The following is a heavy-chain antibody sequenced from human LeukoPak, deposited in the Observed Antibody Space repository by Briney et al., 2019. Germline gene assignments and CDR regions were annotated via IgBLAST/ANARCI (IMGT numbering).Heavy chain of an antibody. J-gene: IGHJ4*02. Sequence: SETLSLTCTVPGGSVSSSSFLWGWIRHPPGKELEWIGSVYYNGSTYQNPSLKNRISMSVNTTSNKFSLKVTSVTAADTALYYCARQRSGLGRPLFFFDNWGLGTLVTFSS. D-gene: IGHD3-16*01. V-gene: IGHV4-39*01. CDR3: ARQRSGLGRPLFFFDN. CDR1: GGSVSSSSFL. CDR2: VYYNGST.